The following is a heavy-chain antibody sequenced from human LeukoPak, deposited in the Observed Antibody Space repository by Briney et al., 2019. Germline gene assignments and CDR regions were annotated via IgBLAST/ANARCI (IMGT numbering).Heavy chain of an antibody. CDR2: IYSGGST. CDR1: GFTFSSYS. Sequence: PGGSLRLSCAASGFTFSSYSMNWARQAPGKGLEWVSVIYSGGSTYYADSVKGRFTISRDNSKNTLYLQMNSLTAEDTAVYYCARVGVVPAAIPDGFDIWGQGTMVTVSS. D-gene: IGHD2-2*01. V-gene: IGHV3-53*01. J-gene: IGHJ3*02. CDR3: ARVGVVPAAIPDGFDI.